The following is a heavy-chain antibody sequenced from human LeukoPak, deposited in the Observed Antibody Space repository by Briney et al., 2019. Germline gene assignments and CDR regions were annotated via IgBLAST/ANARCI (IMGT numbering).Heavy chain of an antibody. D-gene: IGHD3-16*02. J-gene: IGHJ4*02. CDR1: GFTFSSYW. CDR2: INSDGSTT. Sequence: GGSLRLSCAASGFTFSSYWMHWVRQAPGKGLVWVSNINSDGSTTTYADSVKGRFTISRDNSKNTLYLQMNSLRAEDTAVYYCARLYVWGSYRYFDYWGQGTLVTVSS. V-gene: IGHV3-74*01. CDR3: ARLYVWGSYRYFDY.